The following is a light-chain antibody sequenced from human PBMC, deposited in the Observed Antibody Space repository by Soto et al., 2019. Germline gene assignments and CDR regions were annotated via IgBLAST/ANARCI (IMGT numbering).Light chain of an antibody. J-gene: IGKJ1*01. V-gene: IGKV3-20*01. Sequence: ENELKQSPGTMSLSPGERATLSCRASQSVSSSYLAWYQQKPGQAPRLLLYGASSRATGIPDRFSGSGSGPDFTLTISRLEPEDFAVYYCQQYGSSPWTFGQGTKVEIK. CDR1: QSVSSSY. CDR2: GAS. CDR3: QQYGSSPWT.